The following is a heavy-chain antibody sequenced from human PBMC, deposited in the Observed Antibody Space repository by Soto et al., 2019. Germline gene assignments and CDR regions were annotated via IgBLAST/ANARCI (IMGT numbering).Heavy chain of an antibody. D-gene: IGHD5-12*01. CDR3: AQGYSGYSYFDY. CDR1: GGSFSGYY. J-gene: IGHJ4*02. V-gene: IGHV4-34*01. CDR2: INHSGST. Sequence: SETLSLTCVVYGGSFSGYYWSWIRQPPGKGLEWIGEINHSGSTNYNPSLKSRDTISVDTSKNQFSLKLSSVTAADTAVYYCAQGYSGYSYFDYWGQGTLVTVSS.